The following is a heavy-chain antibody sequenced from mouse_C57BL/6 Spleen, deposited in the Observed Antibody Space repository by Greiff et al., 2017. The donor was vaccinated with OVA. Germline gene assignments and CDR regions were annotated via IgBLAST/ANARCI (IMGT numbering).Heavy chain of an antibody. Sequence: EVQLVESGPGLVKPSQSLSLTCSVTGYSITSGYYWNWIRQFPGNKLEWMGYISYDGSNNYNPSLKNRISITRDTSKNQFFLKLNSVTTEDTATYYCAYYAMDYWGQGTSVTVSS. J-gene: IGHJ4*01. CDR2: ISYDGSN. CDR1: GYSITSGYY. CDR3: AYYAMDY. V-gene: IGHV3-6*01.